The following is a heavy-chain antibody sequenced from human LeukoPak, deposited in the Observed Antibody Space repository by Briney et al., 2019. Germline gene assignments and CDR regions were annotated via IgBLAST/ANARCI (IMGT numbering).Heavy chain of an antibody. CDR3: VRGSYGDAFDI. Sequence: GGSLRLSCAASGFTFSNAWMSWVRQAPGKGLEWVSSITSSGSYIYYADSTKGRFTISRANAKNSLYLQMNSLRAEDTAVYYCVRGSYGDAFDIWGQGAMVTVSS. D-gene: IGHD2-2*01. J-gene: IGHJ3*02. CDR2: ITSSGSYI. CDR1: GFTFSNAW. V-gene: IGHV3-21*06.